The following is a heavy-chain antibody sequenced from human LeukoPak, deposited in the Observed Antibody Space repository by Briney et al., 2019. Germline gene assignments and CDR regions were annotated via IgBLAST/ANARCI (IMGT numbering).Heavy chain of an antibody. D-gene: IGHD2-21*02. Sequence: QPGGSLRLSCAASGFTFSSYAMSWVRQAPGKGLEWVSAISGSGGGTHYADSVKGRFTMSRDNSMDTLYLQMNSLRDEDTATYYCAKGLGDFGRTGAFDIRGQETMVTVSS. V-gene: IGHV3-23*01. CDR1: GFTFSSYA. J-gene: IGHJ3*02. CDR3: AKGLGDFGRTGAFDI. CDR2: ISGSGGGT.